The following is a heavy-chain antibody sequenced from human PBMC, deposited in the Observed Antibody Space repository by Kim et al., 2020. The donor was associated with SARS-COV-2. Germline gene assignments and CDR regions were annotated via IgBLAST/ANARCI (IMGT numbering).Heavy chain of an antibody. Sequence: KFQGRVTMTRNTPISTAYMELSSLRSEDTAVYYCARGSRYYGSGSYGFDYWGQGTLVTVSS. J-gene: IGHJ4*02. D-gene: IGHD3-10*01. CDR3: ARGSRYYGSGSYGFDY. V-gene: IGHV1-8*01.